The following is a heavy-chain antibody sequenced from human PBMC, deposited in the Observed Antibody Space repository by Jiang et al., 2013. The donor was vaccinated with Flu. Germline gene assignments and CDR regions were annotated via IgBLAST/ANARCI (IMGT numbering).Heavy chain of an antibody. D-gene: IGHD3-22*01. J-gene: IGHJ6*02. CDR2: INHSGST. CDR3: AREVVVRTYGMDV. Sequence: PPGKGLEWIGEINHSGSTNYNPSLKSRVTISVGTSKNQFSLKLSSVTAADTAVYYCAREVVVRTYGMDVWGQGTTVTVSS. V-gene: IGHV4-34*01.